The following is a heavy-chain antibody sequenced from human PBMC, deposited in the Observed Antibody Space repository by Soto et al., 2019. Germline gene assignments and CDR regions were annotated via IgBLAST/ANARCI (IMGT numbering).Heavy chain of an antibody. CDR3: ARGGGGYSYGYYFDY. D-gene: IGHD5-18*01. J-gene: IGHJ4*02. CDR2: IGTAGDT. CDR1: GFTFSSYD. V-gene: IGHV3-13*01. Sequence: EVQLVESGGGLVQPGGSLRLSCAASGFTFSSYDMHWVRQATGKGLEWVSAIGTAGDTYYPGSVKGRFTISRENAKNSLYLQMNSLRADDTAVYYCARGGGGYSYGYYFDYWVQGTLVTVSS.